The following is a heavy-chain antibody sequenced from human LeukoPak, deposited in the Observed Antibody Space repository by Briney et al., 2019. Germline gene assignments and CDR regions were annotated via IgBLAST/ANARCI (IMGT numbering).Heavy chain of an antibody. J-gene: IGHJ4*02. D-gene: IGHD2-2*01. CDR1: GFTFSTYA. CDR2: LTGGGGGT. Sequence: PGGSLRLSCAASGFTFSTYAMSWVRQAPGKGLEWVSGLTGGGGGTSYADSVKGRFTISRDNSKNTLYLQMNSLRAEDTAVYYCAKGGDIVVVPAAIDYWGQGTLVTVSS. V-gene: IGHV3-23*01. CDR3: AKGGDIVVVPAAIDY.